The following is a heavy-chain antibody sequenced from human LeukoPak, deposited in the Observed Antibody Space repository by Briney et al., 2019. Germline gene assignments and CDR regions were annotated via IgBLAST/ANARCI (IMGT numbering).Heavy chain of an antibody. D-gene: IGHD1-26*01. CDR1: GFTFSSYA. CDR3: AKDGSGSYAFTFDP. J-gene: IGHJ5*02. CDR2: ISGSGGST. Sequence: PGGSLRLSCAASGFTFSSYAMSWVRQAPGKGLEWVSAISGSGGSTYYADSVKGRFTISRDNSKNTLYLQMNSLRAEDTAVYSCAKDGSGSYAFTFDPWGQGTLVTVSS. V-gene: IGHV3-23*01.